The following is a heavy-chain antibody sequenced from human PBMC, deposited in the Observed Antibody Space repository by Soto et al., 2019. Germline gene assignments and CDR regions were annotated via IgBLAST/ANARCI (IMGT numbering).Heavy chain of an antibody. J-gene: IGHJ4*02. D-gene: IGHD6-13*01. Sequence: GGSLRLSCAASGLIFRTYAMHWVRQAPGKGLEWVSVISFDGSEKHYADSVKGRFTISRDNSNNMFFLQMDSLRADDTAVYYCAREAIAAAGPLDYWGQGTLGTVSS. CDR1: GLIFRTYA. V-gene: IGHV3-33*01. CDR3: AREAIAAAGPLDY. CDR2: ISFDGSEK.